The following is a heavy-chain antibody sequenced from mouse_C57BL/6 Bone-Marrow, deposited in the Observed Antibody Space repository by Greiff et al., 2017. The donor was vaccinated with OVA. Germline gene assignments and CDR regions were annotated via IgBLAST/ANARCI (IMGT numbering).Heavy chain of an antibody. V-gene: IGHV1-5*01. Sequence: VQLQQSGTVLARPGASVKMSCKTSGYTFTSYWMHWVKQRPGQGLEWIGAIYPGNSDTSYNQKFKGKAKLTAVTSASTAYMELSSLTNEDSAVYYCTWFITTVVAFDYWRQGTTLSVSS. D-gene: IGHD1-1*01. CDR1: GYTFTSYW. J-gene: IGHJ2*01. CDR3: TWFITTVVAFDY. CDR2: IYPGNSDT.